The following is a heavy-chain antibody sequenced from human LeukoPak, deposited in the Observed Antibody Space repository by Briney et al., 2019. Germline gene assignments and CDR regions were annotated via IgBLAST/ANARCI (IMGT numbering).Heavy chain of an antibody. CDR3: ARNLYDILPGYLDY. CDR1: GFTFSSYA. D-gene: IGHD3-9*01. Sequence: PGRSLRLSCAASGFTFSSYAMHWVRQAPGKGLEWVAVISYDGSNKYYADSVKGRFTISRDNSKNTLYLQMNSLRAEDTAVYYCARNLYDILPGYLDYWGQGPLVTVSS. CDR2: ISYDGSNK. V-gene: IGHV3-30-3*01. J-gene: IGHJ4*02.